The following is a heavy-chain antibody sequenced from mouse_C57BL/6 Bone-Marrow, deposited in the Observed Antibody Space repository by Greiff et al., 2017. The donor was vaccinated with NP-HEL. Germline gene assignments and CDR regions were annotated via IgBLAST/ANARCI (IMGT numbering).Heavy chain of an antibody. J-gene: IGHJ4*01. CDR1: GFTFSDYG. CDR2: ISNLAYSI. CDR3: ARHNYYGSSYAMDY. Sequence: EVMLVESGGGLVQPGGSLKLSCAASGFTFSDYGMAWVRQAPRKGPEWVAFISNLAYSIYYADTVTGRFTISRENAKNTLYLEMSSLRSEDTAMDYCARHNYYGSSYAMDYWGQGTSVTVSS. V-gene: IGHV5-15*04. D-gene: IGHD1-1*01.